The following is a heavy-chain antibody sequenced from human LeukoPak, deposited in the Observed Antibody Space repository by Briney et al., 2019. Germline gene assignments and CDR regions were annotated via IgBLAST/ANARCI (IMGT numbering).Heavy chain of an antibody. J-gene: IGHJ4*02. CDR1: GFTFSSYW. CDR2: IKTDGSTT. CDR3: ARRYFDY. V-gene: IGHV3-74*01. Sequence: GGSLRLSCAVSGFTFSSYWMHWVRQAPGKGLVWVSHIKTDGSTTAYADSVKGRFTISRDDAKNTLYLQMNSLRAEDTAVYYCARRYFDYWGQGTLVTVSS.